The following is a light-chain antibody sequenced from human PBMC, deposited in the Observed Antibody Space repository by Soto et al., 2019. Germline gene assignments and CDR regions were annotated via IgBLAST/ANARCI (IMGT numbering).Light chain of an antibody. V-gene: IGKV3-20*01. CDR3: QQYGGSPPEYP. CDR1: QIVSSTY. CDR2: GAS. Sequence: EIVLTQSPGTLSLSPGERATLSCRASQIVSSTYLAWYQQKPGQAPRLLIYGASSRPTGIPDRFSGSGSGTYFTLTISRLEPEDFAGYYCQQYGGSPPEYPFGQGTKLEI. J-gene: IGKJ2*01.